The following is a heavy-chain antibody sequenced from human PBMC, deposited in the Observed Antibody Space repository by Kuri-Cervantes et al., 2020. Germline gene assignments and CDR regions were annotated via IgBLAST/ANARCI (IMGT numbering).Heavy chain of an antibody. V-gene: IGHV1-69*06. D-gene: IGHD4-17*01. CDR1: GYTFISYG. Sequence: SVKVSCKASGYTFISYGISWVRQAPGQGLEWMGGIIPIFGTANYAQKFQGRVTITADKSTSTAYMELSSLRSEDTAVYYCARVPGVTTLLYYYYMDVWGKGTTVTVSS. CDR3: ARVPGVTTLLYYYYMDV. J-gene: IGHJ6*03. CDR2: IIPIFGTA.